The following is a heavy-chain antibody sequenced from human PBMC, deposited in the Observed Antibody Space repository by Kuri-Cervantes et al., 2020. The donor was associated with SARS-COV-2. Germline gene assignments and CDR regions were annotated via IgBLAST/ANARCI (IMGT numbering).Heavy chain of an antibody. Sequence: GESLKISCAASGFTFSSCWMRWVRQVPGKGLVWVSLIHSDGSSTSYADSVKGRFTISRDNAKNSLYLQMNSLRAEDTAVYYCAREAVATDYWGQGTLVTVSS. CDR3: AREAVATDY. V-gene: IGHV3-74*01. D-gene: IGHD6-19*01. CDR1: GFTFSSCW. CDR2: IHSDGSST. J-gene: IGHJ4*02.